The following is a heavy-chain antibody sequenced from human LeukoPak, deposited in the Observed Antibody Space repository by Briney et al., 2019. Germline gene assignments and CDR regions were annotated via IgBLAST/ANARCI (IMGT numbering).Heavy chain of an antibody. CDR2: ISYDGSK. J-gene: IGHJ4*02. V-gene: IGHV3-30*18. CDR1: GFTFSSYG. CDR3: ANLLDY. Sequence: GRSLRLSCAASGFTFSSYGVHWVRQAPGKGLEWVAVISYDGSKYYADSVKGRFTISRDNSKNTLYLQMNSLRAEDTAVYYCANLLDYWGQGTLVTVSS.